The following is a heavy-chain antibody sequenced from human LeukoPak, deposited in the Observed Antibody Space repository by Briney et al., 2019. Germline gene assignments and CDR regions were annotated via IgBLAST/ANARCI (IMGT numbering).Heavy chain of an antibody. CDR2: IYYSGRT. Sequence: SETLSLTSTVSGGSISSYYWSWIRQPPGKGLEWIGYIYYSGRTNYNPSLKSRVTISVDTSKNQFSLKLSSVTAADTAVYYCARGDILTGSYYFGYWGQGTLVTVSS. J-gene: IGHJ4*02. V-gene: IGHV4-59*13. CDR1: GGSISSYY. CDR3: ARGDILTGSYYFGY. D-gene: IGHD3-9*01.